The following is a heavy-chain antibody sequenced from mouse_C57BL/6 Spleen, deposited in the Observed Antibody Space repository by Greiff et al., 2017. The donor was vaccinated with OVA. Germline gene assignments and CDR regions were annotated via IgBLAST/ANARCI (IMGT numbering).Heavy chain of an antibody. CDR2: INYDGSST. V-gene: IGHV5-16*01. CDR3: ARVSNWYFDV. Sequence: EVKVVESEGGLVQPGSSMKLSCTASGFTFSDYYMAWVRQVPEKGLEWVANINYDGSSTYYLDSLKSRFIISRDNAKNILYLQMSSLKSEETATYYCARVSNWYFDVWGPGTTVTVSS. CDR1: GFTFSDYY. J-gene: IGHJ1*01.